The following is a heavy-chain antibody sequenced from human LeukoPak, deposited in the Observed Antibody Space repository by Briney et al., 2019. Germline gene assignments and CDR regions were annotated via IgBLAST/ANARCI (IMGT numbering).Heavy chain of an antibody. J-gene: IGHJ4*02. V-gene: IGHV3-21*01. CDR3: ARDGPYPSIVVVPFDY. CDR1: GFPFSSYS. D-gene: IGHD3-22*01. CDR2: ISSSSSYI. Sequence: GPLRLSCAASGFPFSSYSMNWVRQPPGKGLEGVSSISSSSSYIYYADSVKGRFTISRDNAKNSLYLQMSRLRAEDTAVYYCARDGPYPSIVVVPFDYWGQGTLVTVSS.